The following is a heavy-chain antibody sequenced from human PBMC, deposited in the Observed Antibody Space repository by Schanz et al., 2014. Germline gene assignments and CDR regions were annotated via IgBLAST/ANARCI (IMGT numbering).Heavy chain of an antibody. CDR2: ISSSGGHI. CDR3: ARDGDYNIELDY. V-gene: IGHV3-21*01. Sequence: VQLVESGGGVVQPGRSLRLSCAGSGFSFSDYGMHWVRQAPGRGLEWVSSISSSGGHIYYADSVKGRFTITRDIAKNSLSLQMNSLRAEDTAVYYCARDGDYNIELDYWGQGTLVTVSS. J-gene: IGHJ4*02. D-gene: IGHD4-4*01. CDR1: GFSFSDYG.